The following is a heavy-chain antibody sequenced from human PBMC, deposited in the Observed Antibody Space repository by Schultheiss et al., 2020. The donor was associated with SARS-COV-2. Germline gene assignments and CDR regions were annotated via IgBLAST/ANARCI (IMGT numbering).Heavy chain of an antibody. CDR1: GFIFSDYA. Sequence: GGSLRLSCAASGFIFSDYAMNWVRQAPGKGLEWVSHISSTSSTIYYADSVKGRFSISRDNGKNSLYLQMNSLRVEDTAVYSCAREARDGYAWGQGILVTVSS. CDR3: AREARDGYA. D-gene: IGHD5-24*01. CDR2: ISSTSSTI. J-gene: IGHJ4*02. V-gene: IGHV3-48*04.